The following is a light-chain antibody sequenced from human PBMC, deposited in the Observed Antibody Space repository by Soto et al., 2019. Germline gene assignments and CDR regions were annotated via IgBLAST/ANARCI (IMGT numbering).Light chain of an antibody. CDR3: QHFGHSPGPV. CDR1: QSVAGSF. Sequence: VLTQSPGTLSLSPGERATLSCRASQSVAGSFLAWYRQKPGQAPRLLIYAASTRATGIPDRFSGSGSGTDFILTINRLEPEDFAVYFCQHFGHSPGPVFGPGTRVDI. V-gene: IGKV3-20*01. CDR2: AAS. J-gene: IGKJ3*01.